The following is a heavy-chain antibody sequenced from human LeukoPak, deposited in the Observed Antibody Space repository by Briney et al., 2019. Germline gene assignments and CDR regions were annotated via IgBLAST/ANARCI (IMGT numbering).Heavy chain of an antibody. CDR2: INHSGST. D-gene: IGHD3-10*01. V-gene: IGHV4-34*01. J-gene: IGHJ4*02. CDR1: GGSFSGYY. CDR3: ARGRNYYGSGSLVDY. Sequence: SSETLSLTCAVYGGSFSGYYWSWIRQPPGKGLEWIGEINHSGSTNYNPSLKSRVTISVDTSKNQFSLKLSSVTAADTAVYYCARGRNYYGSGSLVDYWGQGTLVTVSS.